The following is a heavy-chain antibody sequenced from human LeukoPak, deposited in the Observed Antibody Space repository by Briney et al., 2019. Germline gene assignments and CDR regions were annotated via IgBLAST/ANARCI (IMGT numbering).Heavy chain of an antibody. CDR3: VRDRGYCSGGTCYALWDY. D-gene: IGHD2-15*01. CDR1: VFTFSNYW. J-gene: IGHJ4*02. CDR2: IKEDGGEK. V-gene: IGHV3-7*01. Sequence: GGSLRLSCAASVFTFSNYWMTWVRQAPGKGLEWVAHIKEDGGEKHYVDPVKGRFTISRDNAKNSLYLQMNSLRAEDTAMYYCVRDRGYCSGGTCYALWDYWGQGTLVTVSS.